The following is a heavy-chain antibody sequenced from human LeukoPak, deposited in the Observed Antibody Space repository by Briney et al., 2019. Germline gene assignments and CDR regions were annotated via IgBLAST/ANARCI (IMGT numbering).Heavy chain of an antibody. CDR2: ISIGSSPYT. V-gene: IGHV3-21*06. J-gene: IGHJ4*02. Sequence: TGGSLRLSCAASGFSFSKSSMLWFRQAPGKGLEWVSFISIGSSPYTYYADSLKGRFTISRDNAKNSVCLQMNSLRPEDTAVYYCASYTLWYGDSWGQGTLVTVSS. D-gene: IGHD3-10*01. CDR1: GFSFSKSS. CDR3: ASYTLWYGDS.